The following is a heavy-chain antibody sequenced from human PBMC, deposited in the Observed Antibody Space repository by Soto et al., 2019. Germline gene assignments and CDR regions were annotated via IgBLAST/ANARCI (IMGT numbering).Heavy chain of an antibody. J-gene: IGHJ6*02. D-gene: IGHD1-26*01. V-gene: IGHV3-30*18. CDR2: ISYDGSNK. CDR1: GFTFSSYG. CDR3: AKDGVVGATTGLGDYYYYYGMAV. Sequence: QVQLVESGGGVVQPGRSLRLSCAASGFTFSSYGMHWVRQAPGKGLEWVAVISYDGSNKYYADSVKGRFTISRDNSKNTLYLQMNSLRAEDTGVYYCAKDGVVGATTGLGDYYYYYGMAVWGQGTTVTVS.